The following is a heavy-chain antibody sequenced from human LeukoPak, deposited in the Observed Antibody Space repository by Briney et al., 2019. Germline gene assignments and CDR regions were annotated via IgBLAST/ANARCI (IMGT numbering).Heavy chain of an antibody. CDR1: GGSISSSSYY. J-gene: IGHJ4*02. V-gene: IGHV4-39*01. D-gene: IGHD7-27*01. CDR2: IYYSGST. Sequence: SETLSLTCTVSGGSISSSSYYWGWIRQPPGKGLEWIGSIYYSGSTYYNPSLKSRVTISVDTSKNQFSLKLSSVTAADTAVYYCARSARELGIELDYWGQGTLVTVSS. CDR3: ARSARELGIELDY.